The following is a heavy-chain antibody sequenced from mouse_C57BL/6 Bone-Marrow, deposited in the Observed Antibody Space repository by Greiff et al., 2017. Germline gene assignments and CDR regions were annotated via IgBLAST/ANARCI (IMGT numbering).Heavy chain of an antibody. V-gene: IGHV1-81*01. CDR3: ARWALNYYCSSSDY. CDR2: IYPRSGNN. D-gene: IGHD1-1*01. Sequence: QVQLQQSGAELARPGASVKLSCKASGYTFTSYGISWVKQRTGQGLEWIGEIYPRSGNNYYNEKFKGKATMTADKSSSTAYMELRSLTSEDSAVYFCARWALNYYCSSSDYWGQGTTLTVSS. J-gene: IGHJ2*01. CDR1: GYTFTSYG.